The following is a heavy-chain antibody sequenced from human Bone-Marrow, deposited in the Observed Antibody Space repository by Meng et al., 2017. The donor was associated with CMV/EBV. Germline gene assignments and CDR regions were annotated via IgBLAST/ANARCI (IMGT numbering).Heavy chain of an antibody. CDR1: GGSISSYY. CDR3: ARSLDCGGDCYLGY. J-gene: IGHJ4*02. CDR2: IYCSGST. V-gene: IGHV4-59*01. D-gene: IGHD2-21*01. Sequence: ETLSLTCTVSGGSISSYYWSWIRQPPGKGLEWIGYIYCSGSTNYNPSLKSRVTISVDTSKNQFSLKLSSVTAADTAVYYCARSLDCGGDCYLGYWGQGTLVTVSS.